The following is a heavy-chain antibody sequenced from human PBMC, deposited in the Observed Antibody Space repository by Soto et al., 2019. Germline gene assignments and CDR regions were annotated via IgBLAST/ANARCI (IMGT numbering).Heavy chain of an antibody. D-gene: IGHD6-13*01. CDR2: IRSKAYGGTT. CDR1: GFTFGDYA. Sequence: GGSLRLSCTASGFTFGDYAMSWFRQAPGKGLEWVGFIRSKAYGGTTEYAASVKGRFTISRDDSKSIAYLQMNSLKTEDTAVYYCTRDIAADYYYFMDVWGKGTTVTVSS. V-gene: IGHV3-49*03. J-gene: IGHJ6*03. CDR3: TRDIAADYYYFMDV.